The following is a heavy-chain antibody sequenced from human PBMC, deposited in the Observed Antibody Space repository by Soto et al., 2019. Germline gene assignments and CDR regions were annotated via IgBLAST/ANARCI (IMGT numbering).Heavy chain of an antibody. V-gene: IGHV3-7*02. CDR3: ARHGDYVFDY. J-gene: IGHJ4*02. D-gene: IGHD4-17*01. Sequence: EVQLVKSGGGLIQPGGSLRLSCAASGFIFSSTWMGWVRQAPGKGLEWVANIKTDGSTKYYVDSVRGRFTISRDNDRNSLSLQMNSLTAEDTAVYYCARHGDYVFDYWGQGSLVTVS. CDR1: GFIFSSTW. CDR2: IKTDGSTK.